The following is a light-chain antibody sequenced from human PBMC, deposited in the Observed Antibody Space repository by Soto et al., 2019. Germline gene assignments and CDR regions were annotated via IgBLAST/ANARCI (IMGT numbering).Light chain of an antibody. CDR3: SSYTNSRPFV. CDR1: SSDVGGYNY. J-gene: IGLJ1*01. V-gene: IGLV2-14*01. CDR2: DVS. Sequence: QSVLTQPASVSGSPGRSITISCTGTSSDVGGYNYVSWYQQHPGKAPKLMIYDVSNWPSGVSNRFSGSKSGNTASLTISGLQAEDEADYYCSSYTNSRPFVFGTGTKVTVL.